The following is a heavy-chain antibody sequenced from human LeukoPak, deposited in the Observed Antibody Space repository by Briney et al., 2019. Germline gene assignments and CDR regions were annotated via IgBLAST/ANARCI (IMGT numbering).Heavy chain of an antibody. V-gene: IGHV1-2*02. J-gene: IGHJ4*02. CDR3: ASGPMTLGWNCFDC. CDR1: GYTFTGYY. Sequence: GASVKVSCKASGYTFTGYYMHWVRQAPGQGLEWMGWINPNSGGTNYAQKFQGRVAMTRDTSISAVFMELSILRSDDTAVYYCASGPMTLGWNCFDCWGQGTLVTVSS. CDR2: INPNSGGT. D-gene: IGHD2-2*03.